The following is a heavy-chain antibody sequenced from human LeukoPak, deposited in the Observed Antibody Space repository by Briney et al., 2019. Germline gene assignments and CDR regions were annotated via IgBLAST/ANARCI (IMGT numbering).Heavy chain of an antibody. V-gene: IGHV3-72*01. CDR2: VRNKPNGYTT. Sequence: GGSLRLSCAASGYSISDHYMDWVRQAPGKGLGWVGRVRNKPNGYTTDYGTSVKGRFTISRDDSKNSLYLQMNSLTSEDTVVYKCTRVRRGDYFDFWGQGTLVSVSS. CDR1: GYSISDHY. J-gene: IGHJ4*02. D-gene: IGHD4-17*01. CDR3: TRVRRGDYFDF.